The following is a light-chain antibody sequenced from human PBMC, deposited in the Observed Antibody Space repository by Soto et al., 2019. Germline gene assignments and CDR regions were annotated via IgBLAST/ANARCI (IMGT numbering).Light chain of an antibody. CDR3: QQDGKSPIT. V-gene: IGKV3-20*01. CDR2: GTP. J-gene: IGKJ5*01. Sequence: VMTQAPAPLSVSPGEQAPLSCRASQSVIQHLAWYPPKPGQAPRPLVYGTPSRATGIPDKVKGKGFGKRFNFTHRRLETEDFGKLFWQQDGKSPITFGQGKRLEIK. CDR1: QSVIQH.